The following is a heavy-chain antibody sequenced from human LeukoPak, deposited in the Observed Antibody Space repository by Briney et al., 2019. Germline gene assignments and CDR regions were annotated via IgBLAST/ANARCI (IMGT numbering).Heavy chain of an antibody. J-gene: IGHJ3*02. D-gene: IGHD3-10*01. CDR3: ARLWGVSSGRDAFDI. Sequence: SETLSLTCTVSGGSISSYYWSWIRQPPGKGLEWIGYIYYSGSTNYNPSLKSRVTISVDTSKNQFSLKLSSVTAADTAVYYCARLWGVSSGRDAFDIWGQGTMVTVSS. V-gene: IGHV4-59*08. CDR2: IYYSGST. CDR1: GGSISSYY.